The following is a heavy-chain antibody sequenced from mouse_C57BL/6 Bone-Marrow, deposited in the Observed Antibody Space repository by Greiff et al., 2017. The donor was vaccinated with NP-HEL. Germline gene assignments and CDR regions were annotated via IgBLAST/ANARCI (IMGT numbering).Heavy chain of an antibody. CDR2: IDPSDSYT. CDR1: GYTFTSYW. J-gene: IGHJ2*01. V-gene: IGHV1-69*01. D-gene: IGHD1-1*01. CDR3: AREGTTVVFDY. Sequence: QVQLQQSGAELVMPGASVKLSCKASGYTFTSYWMHWVKQRPGQGLEWIGEIDPSDSYTNYNQKLKGKSTLTVDKSSSTAYMQLSSLTSEDSAVYYCAREGTTVVFDYWGQGTTLTVSS.